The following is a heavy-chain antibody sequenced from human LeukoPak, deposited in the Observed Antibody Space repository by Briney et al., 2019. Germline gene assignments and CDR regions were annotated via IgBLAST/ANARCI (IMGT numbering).Heavy chain of an antibody. CDR3: AKTRSYSSSSLSY. J-gene: IGHJ4*02. CDR2: ISYDGSNK. CDR1: GFTFSSYG. V-gene: IGHV3-30*18. D-gene: IGHD6-13*01. Sequence: GRSLRLSCAASGFTFSSYGMHWVRQAPGKGLEWVAVISYDGSNKYYADSVKGRFTISRDNSKNKLYLQMNSLRAEDTAVYYCAKTRSYSSSSLSYWGQGTLVTVSS.